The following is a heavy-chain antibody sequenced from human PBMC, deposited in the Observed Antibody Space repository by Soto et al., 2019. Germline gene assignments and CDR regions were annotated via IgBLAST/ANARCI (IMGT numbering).Heavy chain of an antibody. D-gene: IGHD6-13*01. Sequence: SETLSLTCTVSGGSISSNYWTWIRHPPGKGLEWIGYVYNSGSTNYNPSLKSRVTISEDTSKSQFSLKVNSMTAADTAVYYCARYRREAVAGYTLDNWGQGILVT. J-gene: IGHJ4*02. V-gene: IGHV4-59*01. CDR1: GGSISSNY. CDR2: VYNSGST. CDR3: ARYRREAVAGYTLDN.